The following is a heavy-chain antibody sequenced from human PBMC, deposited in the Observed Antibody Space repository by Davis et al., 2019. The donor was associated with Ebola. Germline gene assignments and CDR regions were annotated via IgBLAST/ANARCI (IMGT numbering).Heavy chain of an antibody. CDR1: AAPISSYY. D-gene: IGHD3-10*01. CDR3: ARGFGLWFRNDY. CDR2: IYYSGST. J-gene: IGHJ4*02. V-gene: IGHV4-59*12. Sequence: SDTLSLTCTVSAAPISSYYWSWIRQPPGNGLEWFAYIYYSGSTNYNPPLKSRVTISVDTSKNQFYLKLGSVTAADTAVYYCARGFGLWFRNDYWGQGTLVTVSS.